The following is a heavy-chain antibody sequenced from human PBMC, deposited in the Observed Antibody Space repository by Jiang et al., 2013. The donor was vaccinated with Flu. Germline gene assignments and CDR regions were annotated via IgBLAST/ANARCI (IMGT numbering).Heavy chain of an antibody. CDR2: TYYMSNRYE. CDR3: ARSRLYGGYDRRDFDY. Sequence: SQTLSLTCAISGDSISSNSAAWNWIRQSPTRGLEWLGRTYYMSNRYEDYAFSVKSRITINADTAKNQFSLQLNSVTPDDTAVYYCARSRLYGGYDRRDFDYWGQGTLVTVSS. D-gene: IGHD5-12*01. J-gene: IGHJ4*02. CDR1: GDSISSNSAA. V-gene: IGHV6-1*01.